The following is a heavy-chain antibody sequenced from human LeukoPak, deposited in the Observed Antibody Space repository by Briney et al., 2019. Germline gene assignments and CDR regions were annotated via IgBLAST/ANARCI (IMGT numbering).Heavy chain of an antibody. CDR1: GGSISSGGYY. CDR2: IYYSGST. Sequence: SETLSLTCTVSGGSISSGGYYWSWIRQHPGKGLEWIGYIYYSGSTYYNPSLKSRVTISVDTSKNQFSLKLSSVTAADTAVYCCAARPLLWFGELQDYWGQGTLVTVSS. CDR3: AARPLLWFGELQDY. D-gene: IGHD3-10*01. J-gene: IGHJ4*02. V-gene: IGHV4-31*03.